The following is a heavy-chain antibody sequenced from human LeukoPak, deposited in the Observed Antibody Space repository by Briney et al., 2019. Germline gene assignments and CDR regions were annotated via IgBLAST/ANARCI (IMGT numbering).Heavy chain of an antibody. CDR1: GXTFXSYA. Sequence: EGSLRLSCAASGXTFXSYAMSWVRQAPXXXXXXVXAIXGSGGSTYYADSVKGRFTISRDNSKNTLYLQMNSLRAEDTAVYYCAKAPLGIAVAATSFDYWGQGTLVTVSS. CDR3: AKAPLGIAVAATSFDY. CDR2: IXGSGGST. D-gene: IGHD6-19*01. J-gene: IGHJ4*02. V-gene: IGHV3-23*01.